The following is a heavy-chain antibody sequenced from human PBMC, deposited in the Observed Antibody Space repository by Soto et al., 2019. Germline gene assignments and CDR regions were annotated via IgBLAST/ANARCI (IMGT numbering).Heavy chain of an antibody. J-gene: IGHJ4*02. D-gene: IGHD2-15*01. CDR1: GFTFSSYA. V-gene: IGHV3-30-3*01. CDR2: ISYDGSNK. Sequence: QVQLVESGGGVVQPGRSLRLSCAASGFTFSSYAMHWVRQAPGKGLEWVAVISYDGSNKYYADSVKGRFTISRDNSKNTLYLQMNSLRAEDTAVYYCARDDSVVVVASNFFDYWGQGTLVTVSS. CDR3: ARDDSVVVVASNFFDY.